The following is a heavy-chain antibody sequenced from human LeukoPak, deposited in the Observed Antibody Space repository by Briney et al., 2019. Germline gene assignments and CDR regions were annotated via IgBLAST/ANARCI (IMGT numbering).Heavy chain of an antibody. Sequence: GGSLRLSCAASGFTFSSYGMHWVRAAPGKGLEWVAFIRYDGSNKYYADSVKGRFTISRDNSKNTLYLQMNSLRAEDTAVYYCAKTLRASLPGYSSSWLYYFDYWGQGTLVTVSS. CDR2: IRYDGSNK. J-gene: IGHJ4*02. V-gene: IGHV3-30*02. CDR3: AKTLRASLPGYSSSWLYYFDY. D-gene: IGHD6-13*01. CDR1: GFTFSSYG.